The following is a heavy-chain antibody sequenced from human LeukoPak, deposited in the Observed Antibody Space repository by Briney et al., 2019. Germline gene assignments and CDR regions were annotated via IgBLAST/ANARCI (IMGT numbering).Heavy chain of an antibody. CDR1: GFTFDDYT. CDR2: ISWDGGST. J-gene: IGHJ4*02. D-gene: IGHD4-17*01. CDR3: AKSKTAVTTGYLDY. V-gene: IGHV3-43*01. Sequence: GGSLRLSCAASGFTFDDYTMHWVRRAPGKGLEWVSLISWDGGSTYYADSVKGRFTISRDNSKNSLYLQMNSLRTEDTALYYCAKSKTAVTTGYLDYWGQGTLVTVSS.